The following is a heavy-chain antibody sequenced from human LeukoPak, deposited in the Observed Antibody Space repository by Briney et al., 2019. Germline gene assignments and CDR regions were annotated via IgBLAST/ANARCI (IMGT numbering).Heavy chain of an antibody. D-gene: IGHD1-26*01. V-gene: IGHV3-74*01. J-gene: IGHJ5*02. CDR2: INSDGSSR. CDR3: ARVEKKLIVGSTNHWFDP. Sequence: GGSLRLSCAAFGFTFSSYRMHWVRQAPGKGLVWVSRINSDGSSRHYADSVKGRFTISRDNAKNTLYLQMNSLRADDTAVYYCARVEKKLIVGSTNHWFDPWGQGTLVTVSS. CDR1: GFTFSSYR.